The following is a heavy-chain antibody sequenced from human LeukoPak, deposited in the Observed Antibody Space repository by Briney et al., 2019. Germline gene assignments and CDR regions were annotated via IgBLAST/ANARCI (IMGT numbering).Heavy chain of an antibody. CDR2: IGDSGGIT. CDR1: GFTFSGYA. V-gene: IGHV3-23*01. CDR3: ARDLRDSTYYYHGMDV. D-gene: IGHD4-11*01. Sequence: GGSLRLSCAASGFTFSGYAMTWVRQAPGKGLEWVSSIGDSGGITFYADSVKGRFTISRDNSKNTLYLQMKSLRAEDPPVYYCARDLRDSTYYYHGMDVWGQGTTVTVSS. J-gene: IGHJ6*02.